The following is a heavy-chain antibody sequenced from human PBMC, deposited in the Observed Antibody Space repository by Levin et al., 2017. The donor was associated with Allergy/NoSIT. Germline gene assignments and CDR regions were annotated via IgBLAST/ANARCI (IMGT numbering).Heavy chain of an antibody. Sequence: KISCKASGGTFSSYAISWVRQAPGQGLEWMGGIIPIFGTADYAQKFQGRVTITADESTSTDYMELSSLRSEDTAVYYCARDSAGGYSYGWTNWGQGTLVTVSS. J-gene: IGHJ4*02. CDR3: ARDSAGGYSYGWTN. V-gene: IGHV1-69*01. D-gene: IGHD5-18*01. CDR1: GGTFSSYA. CDR2: IIPIFGTA.